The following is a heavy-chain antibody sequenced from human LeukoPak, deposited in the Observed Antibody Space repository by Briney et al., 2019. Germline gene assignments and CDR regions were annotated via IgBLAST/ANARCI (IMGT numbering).Heavy chain of an antibody. V-gene: IGHV1-2*02. D-gene: IGHD3-10*01. CDR3: AREGGSYYGTGSYGSRFFWLNS. CDR2: IDPNRGAT. CDR1: GSTFNNYY. J-gene: IGHJ5*01. Sequence: ASVRVSCKASGSTFNNYYVHWVRQAPGQGLEWMGWIDPNRGATNYARKFQDRVTMTRDTSTNTDYMDLSRLRPNDTAVYYCAREGGSYYGTGSYGSRFFWLNSWGQGTLVTVSS.